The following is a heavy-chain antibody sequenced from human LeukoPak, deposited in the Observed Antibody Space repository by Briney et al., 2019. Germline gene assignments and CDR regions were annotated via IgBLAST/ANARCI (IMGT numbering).Heavy chain of an antibody. J-gene: IGHJ4*02. V-gene: IGHV1-18*01. D-gene: IGHD7-27*01. Sequence: ASVKVSCKASGYTFTNDGISWVRQAPGQGPEWMGWISAHNGATDYAQNLQGRVTLTIDTSTSTAYMELRSLRSDDTAVYYCARALTGDIVFRYWGQGTLVTVSS. CDR2: ISAHNGAT. CDR3: ARALTGDIVFRY. CDR1: GYTFTNDG.